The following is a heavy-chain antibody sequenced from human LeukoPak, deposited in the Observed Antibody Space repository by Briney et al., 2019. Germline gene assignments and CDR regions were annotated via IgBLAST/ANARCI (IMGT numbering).Heavy chain of an antibody. D-gene: IGHD3-22*01. Sequence: SETLSLTCSVSGESFIGYFWTWIRHPPGRGLEWIGDINHIGRTNDNPSLKSRVSISVDTSSNQFSLTLTSVTAADTAVYYCARTSGFFDSGGSFHENPYFFDSWGQGTLVTVSS. CDR2: INHIGRT. J-gene: IGHJ4*02. CDR1: GESFIGYF. V-gene: IGHV4-34*01. CDR3: ARTSGFFDSGGSFHENPYFFDS.